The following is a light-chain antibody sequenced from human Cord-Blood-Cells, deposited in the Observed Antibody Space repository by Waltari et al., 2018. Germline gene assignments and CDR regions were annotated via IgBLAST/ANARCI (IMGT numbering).Light chain of an antibody. J-gene: IGLJ3*02. Sequence: QKPGQAPVLVIYGKNNRPSGIPDRFSGSSSGNTASLTRTGAHAEDEADYYCNSRDSSGNHWVFGGGTKLTVL. V-gene: IGLV3-19*01. CDR3: NSRDSSGNHWV. CDR2: GKN.